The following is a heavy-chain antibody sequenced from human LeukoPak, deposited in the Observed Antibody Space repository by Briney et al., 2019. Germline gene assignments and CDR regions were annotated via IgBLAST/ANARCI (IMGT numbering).Heavy chain of an antibody. CDR2: FDPEDGET. CDR3: ATDLSVGASASDYAFDI. D-gene: IGHD1-26*01. V-gene: IGHV1-24*01. J-gene: IGHJ3*02. Sequence: ASVKVSCKVSGYTLTELCMHWVRQAPGKGLEWMGGFDPEDGETIYAQKFQGRVTMTEDTSTDTAYMELSSLRSEDTAVYYCATDLSVGASASDYAFDIWGQGTMVTVSS. CDR1: GYTLTELC.